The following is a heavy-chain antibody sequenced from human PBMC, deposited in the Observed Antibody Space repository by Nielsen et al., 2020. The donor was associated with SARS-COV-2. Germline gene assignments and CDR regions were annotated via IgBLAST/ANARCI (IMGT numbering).Heavy chain of an antibody. J-gene: IGHJ5*02. CDR3: AKSGGFGELDGWFDP. CDR1: GFTFSDYY. CDR2: ISSSGSTI. Sequence: GGSLRLSCAASGFTFSDYYMSWIRQAPGKGLEWVSYISSSGSTIYYADSVKGRFTISRDNSKNTLYLQMNSLRAEDTAVYYCAKSGGFGELDGWFDPWGQGTLVTVSS. D-gene: IGHD3-10*01. V-gene: IGHV3-11*01.